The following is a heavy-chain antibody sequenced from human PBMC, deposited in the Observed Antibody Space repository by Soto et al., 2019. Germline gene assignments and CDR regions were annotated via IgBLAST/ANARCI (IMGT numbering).Heavy chain of an antibody. CDR3: ARGIKFDP. J-gene: IGHJ5*02. V-gene: IGHV4-34*01. CDR2: INHSGST. Sequence: SETLSLTCAVYGGSFSGYYWSWIRQPPGKGLEWIGEINHSGSTNYNPSLKSRVTISVDTSKNQFSLKLSSVTAADTAVYYCARGIKFDPWGQGTLVTVSS. CDR1: GGSFSGYY. D-gene: IGHD1-20*01.